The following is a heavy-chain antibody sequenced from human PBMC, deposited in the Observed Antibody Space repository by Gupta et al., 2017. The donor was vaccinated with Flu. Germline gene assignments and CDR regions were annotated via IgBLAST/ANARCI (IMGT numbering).Heavy chain of an antibody. CDR3: ARRCDNDILTGHFDY. Sequence: EVHLVQSGAEVKEPGASLKISCKGSGYNFNTYWIGWVRQMPGKGLEWMGIIYPRDSDPRYSPSFQGQVTFSVDKSINTAYLQWNSLQASDTAMYFCARRCDNDILTGHFDYWGQGTLVSVSS. V-gene: IGHV5-51*03. CDR1: GYNFNTYW. CDR2: IYPRDSDP. J-gene: IGHJ4*02. D-gene: IGHD3-9*01.